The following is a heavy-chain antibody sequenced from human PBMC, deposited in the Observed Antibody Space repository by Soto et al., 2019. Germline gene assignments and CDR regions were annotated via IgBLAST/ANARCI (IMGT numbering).Heavy chain of an antibody. D-gene: IGHD3-16*01. V-gene: IGHV4-4*07. CDR1: DDFISSYY. J-gene: IGHJ5*02. Sequence: SETLSLTCTVSDDFISSYYWNWIRQPAGKGLEWIGRVSTSGATNYNPSLESRVTMSVDTSKNQFSLKLTSVTAADTAVYFCATYWGTESHTFWFDLWGRGAQVTVSS. CDR2: VSTSGAT. CDR3: ATYWGTESHTFWFDL.